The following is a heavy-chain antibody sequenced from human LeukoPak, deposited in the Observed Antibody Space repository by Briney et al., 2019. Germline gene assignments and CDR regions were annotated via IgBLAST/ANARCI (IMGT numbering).Heavy chain of an antibody. V-gene: IGHV1-69*01. J-gene: IGHJ5*02. CDR3: ARFGHGQYGSGSSLNWFDP. CDR1: GGTFSSYA. Sequence: RASVKVSCKASGGTFSSYAISWVRQAPEQGLEWMGGIIPIFGTANYAQKFQGGVTITADESTSTAYMELSSLRSEDTAVYYCARFGHGQYGSGSSLNWFDPWGQGTLVTVSS. CDR2: IIPIFGTA. D-gene: IGHD3-10*01.